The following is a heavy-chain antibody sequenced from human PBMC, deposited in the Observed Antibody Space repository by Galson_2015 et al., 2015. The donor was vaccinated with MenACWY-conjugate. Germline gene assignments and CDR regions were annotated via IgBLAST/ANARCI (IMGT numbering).Heavy chain of an antibody. CDR2: ISATSATI. J-gene: IGHJ5*02. CDR3: ARTAGSVPP. D-gene: IGHD6-13*01. V-gene: IGHV3-21*01. Sequence: SLRLSCAASGFTFSSFSMNWVRQAPGKGLEWVSSISATSATIYYADPVKGRFTISRDNAKNLLYLQMNSLRAEDTAVYYCARTAGSVPPWGLGTLVTVSS. CDR1: GFTFSSFS.